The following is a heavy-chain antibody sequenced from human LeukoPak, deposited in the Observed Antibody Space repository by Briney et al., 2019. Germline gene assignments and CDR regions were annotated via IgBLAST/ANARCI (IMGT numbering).Heavy chain of an antibody. CDR3: ARVTAPVAGTGQVDY. CDR2: ISGSGGST. J-gene: IGHJ4*02. V-gene: IGHV3-23*01. CDR1: GFTFSSYA. Sequence: GGSLRLSCAASGFTFSSYAMSWVRQAPGKGLEWVSAISGSGGSTYYADSVKGRFTISRDNSKNTLYLQMNSLRAEDTAVYYCARVTAPVAGTGQVDYWGQGTLVTVSS. D-gene: IGHD6-19*01.